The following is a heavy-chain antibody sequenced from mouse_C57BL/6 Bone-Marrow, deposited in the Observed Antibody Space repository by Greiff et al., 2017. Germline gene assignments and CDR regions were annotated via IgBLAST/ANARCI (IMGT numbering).Heavy chain of an antibody. CDR2: ISDGGSYT. CDR3: ARAYYSNFLDY. V-gene: IGHV5-4*01. CDR1: GFTFSSYA. D-gene: IGHD2-5*01. Sequence: EVHLVESGGGLVKPGGSLKLSCAASGFTFSSYAMSWVRQTPEKRLEWVATISDGGSYTYYPDNVKGRFTISRDNAKNNLYLQMSHLKSEDTAMYYCARAYYSNFLDYWGQGTTLTVSS. J-gene: IGHJ2*01.